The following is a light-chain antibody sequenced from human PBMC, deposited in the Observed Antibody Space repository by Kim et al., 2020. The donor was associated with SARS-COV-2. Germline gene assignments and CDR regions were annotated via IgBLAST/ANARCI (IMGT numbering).Light chain of an antibody. J-gene: IGLJ1*01. CDR3: QSYDSSLSGYV. CDR2: GNS. Sequence: QSVLTQPPSMSGAPGQRVTISCTGSSSNIGAGYDVNWYQQFPGTAPKLLIYGNSNRPSGVPDRFSGSKSGTSVSLAITGLQAEDETDYYCQSYDSSLSGYVFGTGTKVTVL. V-gene: IGLV1-40*01. CDR1: SSNIGAGYD.